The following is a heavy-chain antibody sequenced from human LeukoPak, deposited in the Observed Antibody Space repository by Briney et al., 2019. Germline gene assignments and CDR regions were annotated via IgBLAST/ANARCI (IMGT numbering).Heavy chain of an antibody. CDR1: GFTFSDYY. V-gene: IGHV3-11*04. J-gene: IGHJ4*02. Sequence: KPGGSLRLSCAASGFTFSDYYMSWIRQAPGKGLEWVSYISSSGRTTDYVDSVKGRFTISRDNAKNSLYLQMNSLTVEDTAVYYCARAYPNGWYNDYWGQGTLVTVSS. CDR2: ISSSGRTT. CDR3: ARAYPNGWYNDY. D-gene: IGHD6-19*01.